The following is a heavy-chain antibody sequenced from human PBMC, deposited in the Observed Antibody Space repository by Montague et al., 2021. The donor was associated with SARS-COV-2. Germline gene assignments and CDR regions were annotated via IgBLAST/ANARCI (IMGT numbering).Heavy chain of an antibody. J-gene: IGHJ4*02. Sequence: SLRLSCAASGFPFSSYEMNWVRQAPGKGLEWVSYISTSGRGIHYADSVKGRFTISRDNAKNSLYLEMNSLRAEDTAVYYCARDNAGWPDAFDIRGQGTLVTVSS. CDR3: ARDNAGWPDAFDI. D-gene: IGHD6-19*01. V-gene: IGHV3-48*03. CDR2: ISTSGRGI. CDR1: GFPFSSYE.